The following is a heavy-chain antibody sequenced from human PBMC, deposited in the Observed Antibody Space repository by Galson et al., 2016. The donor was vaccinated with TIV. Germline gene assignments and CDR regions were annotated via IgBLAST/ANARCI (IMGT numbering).Heavy chain of an antibody. D-gene: IGHD2-2*01. CDR3: ARERGPGCCSDTSCYGYYVMDV. V-gene: IGHV1-2*05. CDR1: GYTFSHYH. J-gene: IGHJ6*02. CDR2: INPNNGGT. Sequence: SVKVSCKASGYTFSHYHMHWVRQVPGQGLEWMGRINPNNGGTHFAQKFQGRVTMTRDTYISTAYMEMRSLTSDDTGVYYCARERGPGCCSDTSCYGYYVMDVWGQGTTVTVSS.